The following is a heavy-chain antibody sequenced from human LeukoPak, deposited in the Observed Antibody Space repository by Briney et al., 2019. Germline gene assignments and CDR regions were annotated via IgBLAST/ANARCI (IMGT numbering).Heavy chain of an antibody. V-gene: IGHV3-53*01. CDR1: GFIVSANY. CDR2: IYRSGST. Sequence: PGGSLRLSCAPSGFIVSANYMSWVRQAPGKGLEWVSLIYRSGSTDYADSVKGRFTISRDYSKNTLYLQMNNLRAEDTAVYYCARLSNTRICGSGCWVDYWGQGTLVTVSS. D-gene: IGHD1-26*01. J-gene: IGHJ4*02. CDR3: ARLSNTRICGSGCWVDY.